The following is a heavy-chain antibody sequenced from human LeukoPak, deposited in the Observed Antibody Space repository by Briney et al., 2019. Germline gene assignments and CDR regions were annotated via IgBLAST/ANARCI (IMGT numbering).Heavy chain of an antibody. V-gene: IGHV3-72*01. CDR2: TRNRANSYTT. J-gene: IGHJ4*02. Sequence: TGGSLRLSCAASGFTFSDHYMDWVRQAPGKGLEWVGRTRNRANSYTTEYAASVKDRFTISRDDSKNSLYLLMNSLKTEDTAVYYCARGRSGRDGYNSGDFDYWGQGTLVTVSS. CDR1: GFTFSDHY. D-gene: IGHD5-24*01. CDR3: ARGRSGRDGYNSGDFDY.